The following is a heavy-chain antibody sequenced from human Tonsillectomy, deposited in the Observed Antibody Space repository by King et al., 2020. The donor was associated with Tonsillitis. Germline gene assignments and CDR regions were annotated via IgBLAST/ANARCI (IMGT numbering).Heavy chain of an antibody. V-gene: IGHV3-7*01. CDR2: IKQDGSEK. Sequence: QLVQSGGGLVQPGGSLRLSCAASGFTFSSYWMSWVRQAPGKGLEWVANIKQDGSEKYYVDSVKGRFTISRDNAENSLYLQMNSLRAEDTAVYYWARVGLGWYFDLWGRGTLVTVSS. CDR1: GFTFSSYW. J-gene: IGHJ2*01. CDR3: ARVGLGWYFDL. D-gene: IGHD6-19*01.